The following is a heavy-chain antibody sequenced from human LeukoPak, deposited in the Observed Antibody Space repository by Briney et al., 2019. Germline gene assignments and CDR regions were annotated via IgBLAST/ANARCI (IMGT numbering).Heavy chain of an antibody. V-gene: IGHV3-30*18. D-gene: IGHD5-18*01. CDR3: AKDQIQLWSFDYWGQGTLVTVSSGMDV. CDR1: GFTFSSYG. J-gene: IGHJ6*02. CDR2: ISYDGSNK. Sequence: GRSLRLSCAASGFTFSSYGMHWVRQAPGKGLEWVAVISYDGSNKYYADSVKGRFTISRDNSKNTLYLQMNSLRTEDTALYYCAKDQIQLWSFDYWGQGTLVTVSSGMDVWGQGTTVTVSS.